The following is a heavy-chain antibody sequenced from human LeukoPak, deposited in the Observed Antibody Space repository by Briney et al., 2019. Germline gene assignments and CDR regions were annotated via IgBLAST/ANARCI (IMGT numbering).Heavy chain of an antibody. CDR3: ARDGYYYGSGTYEFDY. V-gene: IGHV1-2*02. J-gene: IGHJ4*02. Sequence: ASVKVSCKASGGTFRTFAISWVRQAPGQGLEWMGWINPNSGGTNYAQKFQGRVTMTRDTSISTAYMELSRLRSDDTAVYFCARDGYYYGSGTYEFDYWGQGTLVIVSS. CDR1: GGTFRTFA. CDR2: INPNSGGT. D-gene: IGHD3-10*01.